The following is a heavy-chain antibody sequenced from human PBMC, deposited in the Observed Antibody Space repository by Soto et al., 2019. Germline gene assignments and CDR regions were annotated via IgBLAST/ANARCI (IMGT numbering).Heavy chain of an antibody. D-gene: IGHD5-18*01. J-gene: IGHJ6*02. CDR2: IYYSGST. V-gene: IGHV4-59*01. CDR1: GGSISSYY. Sequence: SETLSLTCTVSGGSISSYYWSWIRQPPGKGLEWIGYIYYSGSTDYNPSLKSRVTISVDTSKNQFSLKLSSVTAADTAVYYCARGETGIQLWSQGYGMDVWGQGTTVTVSS. CDR3: ARGETGIQLWSQGYGMDV.